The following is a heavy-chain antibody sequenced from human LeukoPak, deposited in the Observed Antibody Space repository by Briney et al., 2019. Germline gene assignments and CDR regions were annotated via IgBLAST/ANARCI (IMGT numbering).Heavy chain of an antibody. J-gene: IGHJ4*02. CDR3: AREGPATTTFDY. CDR1: GFPFDDYG. D-gene: IGHD5-12*01. V-gene: IGHV3-20*04. Sequence: RPGGPLRLSCSASGFPFDDYGMSWIPPAPGKGLEWVSGINWNGGSTGYADSVKGRFTISRDNAKNSLYLQMNSLRAEDTALYYCAREGPATTTFDYWGQGTLVTVSS. CDR2: INWNGGST.